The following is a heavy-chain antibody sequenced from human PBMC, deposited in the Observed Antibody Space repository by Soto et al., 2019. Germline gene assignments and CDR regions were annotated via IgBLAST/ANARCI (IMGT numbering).Heavy chain of an antibody. CDR2: ISGSGGST. J-gene: IGHJ4*02. D-gene: IGHD4-17*01. V-gene: IGHV3-23*01. CDR1: GFTFSSYA. CDR3: ARAPDYGDYSQNLDY. Sequence: EVQLLESGGGLVQPGGSLRLSCAASGFTFSSYAMSWVRQAPGKGLEWVSAISGSGGSTYYADSVKGRFTISRDNSKNTLYLQMNSLRAEDTAVYYCARAPDYGDYSQNLDYWGQGTLVTVSS.